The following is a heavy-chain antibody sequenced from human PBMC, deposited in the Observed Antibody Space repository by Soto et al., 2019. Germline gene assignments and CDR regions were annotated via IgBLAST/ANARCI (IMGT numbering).Heavy chain of an antibody. Sequence: SLRLSCSASGFTFSRYSMNWVRQAPGKGLEWVSSISSSSSYIYYADSVKGRFTISRDNAKNSLYLQMNSLRAEDTAVYYCAREYCSSTSCCLDPWGQGTLVTVSS. D-gene: IGHD2-2*01. CDR2: ISSSSSYI. J-gene: IGHJ5*02. CDR3: AREYCSSTSCCLDP. CDR1: GFTFSRYS. V-gene: IGHV3-21*01.